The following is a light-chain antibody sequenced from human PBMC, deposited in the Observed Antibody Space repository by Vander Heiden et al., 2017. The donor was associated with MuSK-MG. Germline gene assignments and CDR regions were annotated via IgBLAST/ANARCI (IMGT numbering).Light chain of an antibody. CDR3: SSDTSSSNIV. V-gene: IGLV2-14*03. CDR2: DVS. CDR1: SSDVGGYNY. Sequence: SALPQPASVSGSPGPSITISCPGTSSDVGGYNYVSWYQPPPGQTPKLMIYDVSKRTAGAANRFSVSKDGNTASLTISGPQAEDEADYYGSSDTSSSNIVFGTGTKVTVL. J-gene: IGLJ1*01.